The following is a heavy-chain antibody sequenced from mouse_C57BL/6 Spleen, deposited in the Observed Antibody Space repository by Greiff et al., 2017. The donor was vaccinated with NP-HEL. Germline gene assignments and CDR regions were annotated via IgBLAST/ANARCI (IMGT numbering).Heavy chain of an antibody. V-gene: IGHV5-9-1*02. CDR1: GFTFSSYA. CDR2: ISSGGDDI. Sequence: EVKVEESGEGLVKPGGSLKLSCAASGFTFSSYAMSWVRQTPEKRLEWVAYISSGGDDIYYADTLKGRFTLPRDNARNTLYMQMSRLKSEDTAMYYCTSVGIITTDWYFAVWGTGTTVTVSS. J-gene: IGHJ1*03. D-gene: IGHD1-1*01. CDR3: TSVGIITTDWYFAV.